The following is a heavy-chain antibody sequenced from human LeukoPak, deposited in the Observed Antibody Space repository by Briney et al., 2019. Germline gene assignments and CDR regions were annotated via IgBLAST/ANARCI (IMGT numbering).Heavy chain of an antibody. J-gene: IGHJ4*02. D-gene: IGHD3-22*01. CDR3: AIQMTMIVVVPYFDY. CDR1: GFTFNDYY. Sequence: PGGSLRLSREASGFTFNDYYMSWIRQAPGKGLEWVSFITSSGTTKYYADSVRGRFTISRDNAKNSLYLYMNSLRDDDTAVYYCAIQMTMIVVVPYFDYWGQGALVTVSA. CDR2: ITSSGTTK. V-gene: IGHV3-11*04.